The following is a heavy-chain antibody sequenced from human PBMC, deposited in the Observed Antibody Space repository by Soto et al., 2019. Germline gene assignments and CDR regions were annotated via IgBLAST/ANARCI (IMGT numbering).Heavy chain of an antibody. J-gene: IGHJ3*01. D-gene: IGHD4-17*01. Sequence: EVQVVESGGGLVQPGGSLRLSCAASGISFSRYWTHWVRQAPGKGLEWVSRMGPDGSSTSYADSVKGRFPISRDDAKNTLSLQVNSLRADDTAVYYCAVHGDYDAFNFWGQGTVVTVSS. V-gene: IGHV3-74*01. CDR2: MGPDGSST. CDR3: AVHGDYDAFNF. CDR1: GISFSRYW.